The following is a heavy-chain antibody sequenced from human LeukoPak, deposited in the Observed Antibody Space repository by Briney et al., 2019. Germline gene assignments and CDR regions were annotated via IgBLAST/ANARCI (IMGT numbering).Heavy chain of an antibody. CDR1: QYNFNKFG. D-gene: IGHD4-17*01. Sequence: GGSLRLSCATSQYNFNKFGMTWVRQAPGKGLEWVSSISGNGVSTQYADSVQGRFAISRDNSKNTLYLQMNSLRAEDTAVYYCAKDPNGDYIGTFDIWGQGTMVTVSS. CDR3: AKDPNGDYIGTFDI. J-gene: IGHJ3*02. V-gene: IGHV3-23*01. CDR2: ISGNGVST.